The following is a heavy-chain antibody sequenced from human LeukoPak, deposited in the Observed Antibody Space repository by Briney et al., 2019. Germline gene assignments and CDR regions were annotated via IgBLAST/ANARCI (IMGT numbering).Heavy chain of an antibody. J-gene: IGHJ4*02. D-gene: IGHD2-15*01. V-gene: IGHV1-69*06. Sequence: SVKVSCKASGVTFTSYAISWVRQAPGQGLEWMGRIIPIFGTANYAQKLQGRVTITADKATSTAYMELSSLRSEDTAVYYCARGEYCSGGSCYPIDYWGQGTLVTVSS. CDR1: GVTFTSYA. CDR3: ARGEYCSGGSCYPIDY. CDR2: IIPIFGTA.